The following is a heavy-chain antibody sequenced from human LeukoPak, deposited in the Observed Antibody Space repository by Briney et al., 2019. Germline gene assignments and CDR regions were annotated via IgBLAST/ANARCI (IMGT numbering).Heavy chain of an antibody. D-gene: IGHD6-13*01. CDR3: SRGGWPTAGTPRMDV. CDR1: GFSFSSYG. CDR2: TWHDGSNK. Sequence: GRSLRLSCAASGFSFSSYGMHWVRQAPGKGLEWVAVTWHDGSNKYYADSAKGRFTISRDNPKNTAYLQMNSLRGDDAGVYYCSRGGWPTAGTPRMDVWGQGTTVIVSS. J-gene: IGHJ6*02. V-gene: IGHV3-33*01.